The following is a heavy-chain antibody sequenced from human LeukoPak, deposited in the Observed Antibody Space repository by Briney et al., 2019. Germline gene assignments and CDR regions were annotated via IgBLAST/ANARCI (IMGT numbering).Heavy chain of an antibody. V-gene: IGHV4-59*01. J-gene: IGHJ2*01. CDR3: ARTAYARFFDL. Sequence: SETLSLTCTVSGDPINSYYWSWIRQPPGKGLEWIGHIYYSGSANYNPSLKSRVTISIDTSKNQFSLKLSSVTAADTAVYYCARTAYARFFDLWGRGTLVTVSS. CDR1: GDPINSYY. D-gene: IGHD2-21*01. CDR2: IYYSGSA.